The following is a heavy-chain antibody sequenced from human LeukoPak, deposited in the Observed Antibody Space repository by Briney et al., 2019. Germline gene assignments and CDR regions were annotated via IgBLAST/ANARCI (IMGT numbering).Heavy chain of an antibody. Sequence: QPGRSLRLSCAAFGFTFSSYAMHWVRQAPGKGLEWVAVISYDGSNKYYADSVKGRFTISRDNSKNTLYLQMNSLRAEDTAVYYCARGPPDYYDILTGYYSFDYWGQGTLVTVSS. CDR2: ISYDGSNK. J-gene: IGHJ4*02. V-gene: IGHV3-30-3*01. D-gene: IGHD3-9*01. CDR1: GFTFSSYA. CDR3: ARGPPDYYDILTGYYSFDY.